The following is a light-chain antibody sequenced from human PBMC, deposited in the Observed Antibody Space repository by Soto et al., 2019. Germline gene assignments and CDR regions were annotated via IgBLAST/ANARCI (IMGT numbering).Light chain of an antibody. V-gene: IGKV3-20*01. J-gene: IGKJ2*01. CDR3: QQYGSSPPYT. CDR1: KSVSSSY. Sequence: EIVLTQSPGTLSLSPGERATLSCRASKSVSSSYLAWYQQKPGQAPRLLIYGASSRATGIPDRFSGSGSGTDLTLTISRLEPEDFAVNYCQQYGSSPPYTFGKGTKLEIK. CDR2: GAS.